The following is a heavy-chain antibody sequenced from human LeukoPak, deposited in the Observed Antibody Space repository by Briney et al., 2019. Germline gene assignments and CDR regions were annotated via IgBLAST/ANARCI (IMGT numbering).Heavy chain of an antibody. V-gene: IGHV3-53*01. D-gene: IGHD4-17*01. CDR3: IVFGDSNH. CDR1: GFTFSGFW. CDR2: IHSSGGT. J-gene: IGHJ5*02. Sequence: GGSLRLSCAVSGFTFSGFWMSWSRQAPGKGLEWVSAIHSSGGTYYADSVKGRFTISRDTSKNTLYLQINSLRVEDTAVYYCIVFGDSNHWGQGTLVTVSS.